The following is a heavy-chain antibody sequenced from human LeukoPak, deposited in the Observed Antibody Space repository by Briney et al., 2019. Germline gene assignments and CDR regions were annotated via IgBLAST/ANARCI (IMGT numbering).Heavy chain of an antibody. CDR2: IYHTGSP. CDR3: ARGDPSLYGMDV. J-gene: IGHJ6*02. Sequence: SETLSLTCAVSVGSISRSNGWGWARHPPGTGLDWIWEIYHTGSPNYNPSLESRATISVDKSKNQFSLKLSSVTAADTAVYYCARGDPSLYGMDVWGQGTTVTVSS. V-gene: IGHV4-4*02. CDR1: VGSISRSNG.